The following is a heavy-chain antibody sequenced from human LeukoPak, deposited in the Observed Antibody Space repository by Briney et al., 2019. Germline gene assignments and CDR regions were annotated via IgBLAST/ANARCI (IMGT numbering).Heavy chain of an antibody. V-gene: IGHV1-24*01. CDR3: ATDLLTTVTTEFDY. D-gene: IGHD4-11*01. CDR1: GYTLTELS. J-gene: IGHJ4*02. Sequence: ASVTVSCKVSGYTLTELSMHWVQQAPGKGLEWMGGFDPEDGETIYAQKFQGRVTMTEDTSTDTAYMELSSLRSEDTAVYYCATDLLTTVTTEFDYWGQGTLVTVSS. CDR2: FDPEDGET.